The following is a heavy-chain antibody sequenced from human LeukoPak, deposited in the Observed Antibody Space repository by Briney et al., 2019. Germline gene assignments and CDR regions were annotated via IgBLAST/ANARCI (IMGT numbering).Heavy chain of an antibody. CDR2: IYYTGHT. CDR3: ARHAFAGPFDS. D-gene: IGHD3-16*01. Sequence: SETLSLTCTVSDDSINSFYWSWVRQPPGKRLEWIGLIYYTGHTIYNPSLKSRVTISLDTSKSQFSLRLSSVTAADTAVYYCARHAFAGPFDSWGQGTLVTVSS. CDR1: DDSINSFY. V-gene: IGHV4-59*08. J-gene: IGHJ4*02.